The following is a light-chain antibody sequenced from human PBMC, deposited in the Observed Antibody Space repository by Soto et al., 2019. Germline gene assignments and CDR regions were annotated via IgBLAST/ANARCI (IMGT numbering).Light chain of an antibody. CDR2: GTS. V-gene: IGKV3-15*01. CDR3: QQYNNWPLT. J-gene: IGKJ5*01. CDR1: QSISSN. Sequence: EILMTQSPASLSVSPGERVILSCRATQSISSNLAWYQQKPGQAPRLLIYGTSTRATGIPARFSGSWSGTEFTLTIHSLQSEDFALYFCQQYNNWPLTFGQGTRLEIK.